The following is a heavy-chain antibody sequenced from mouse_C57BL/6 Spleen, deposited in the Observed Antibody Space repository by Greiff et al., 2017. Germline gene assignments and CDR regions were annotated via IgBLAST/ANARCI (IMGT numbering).Heavy chain of an antibody. CDR1: GFTFSSYA. J-gene: IGHJ4*01. V-gene: IGHV5-4*01. Sequence: EVKLQESGGGLVKPGGSLKLSCAASGFTFSSYAMSWVRQTPEKRLEWVATISDGGSYTYYPDNVKGRFTISRDNAKNNLYLQMSHLKSEDTAMYYCARDRATVVADAMDYWGQGTSVTVSS. D-gene: IGHD1-1*01. CDR3: ARDRATVVADAMDY. CDR2: ISDGGSYT.